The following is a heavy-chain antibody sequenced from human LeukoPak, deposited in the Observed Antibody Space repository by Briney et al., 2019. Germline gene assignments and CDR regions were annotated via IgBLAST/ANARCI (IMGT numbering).Heavy chain of an antibody. D-gene: IGHD6-6*01. Sequence: ASVKVSCKASGYTFTSYDINWVRQATGQGLEWMGWMNPNSGNTGYAQKFQGRVTITRNTSISTAYMGLSSLRSEDTAVYYCARVGRGSGSSSGTYYYYYMDVWGKGTTVTVSS. CDR1: GYTFTSYD. J-gene: IGHJ6*03. V-gene: IGHV1-8*03. CDR2: MNPNSGNT. CDR3: ARVGRGSGSSSGTYYYYYMDV.